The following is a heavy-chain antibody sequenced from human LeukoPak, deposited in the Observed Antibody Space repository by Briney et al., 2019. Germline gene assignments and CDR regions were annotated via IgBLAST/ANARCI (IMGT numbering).Heavy chain of an antibody. Sequence: SETLSLTCAVYIDSFSNYHWNWIRQTPGKGMEWIGEVNESGGTNISPSLRSRVILSVDTSKNQFSLKLISVTVADTAIYYCARGQGATVPQVGKNWFDPWGQGTRVTVSS. D-gene: IGHD1-26*01. CDR3: ARGQGATVPQVGKNWFDP. CDR2: VNESGGT. CDR1: IDSFSNYH. V-gene: IGHV4-34*01. J-gene: IGHJ5*02.